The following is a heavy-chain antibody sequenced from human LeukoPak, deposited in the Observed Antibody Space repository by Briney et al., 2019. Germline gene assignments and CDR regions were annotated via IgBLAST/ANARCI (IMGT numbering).Heavy chain of an antibody. CDR1: GYTFTSYD. J-gene: IGHJ4*02. Sequence: ASVKVSCKASGYTFTSYDINWVRQATGQGLEWMGWMNPNSGNTGYAQKFQGRVTMTRNTSISTAYMELSSLRSEDTAVYYCARGPLGYCSGGSCFVVEYYFDYWGQGTLVTVSS. D-gene: IGHD2-15*01. CDR2: MNPNSGNT. V-gene: IGHV1-8*01. CDR3: ARGPLGYCSGGSCFVVEYYFDY.